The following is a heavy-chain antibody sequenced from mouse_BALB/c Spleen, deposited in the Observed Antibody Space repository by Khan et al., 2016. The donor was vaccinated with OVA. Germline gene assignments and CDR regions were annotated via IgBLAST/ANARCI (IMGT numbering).Heavy chain of an antibody. V-gene: IGHV1S137*01. CDR2: ISTYYGDA. CDR1: GYTFTDFT. J-gene: IGHJ3*01. Sequence: QVQLQQSGAELVRPGVSVKISCKGSGYTFTDFTLHWVKQSHAMSLEWIGVISTYYGDATYNQRFKDKATMTVDKYSSTAYMELARLTSEDSAIYSCTRGGGGNRFAYWGQGTLVTVSA. CDR3: TRGGGGNRFAY.